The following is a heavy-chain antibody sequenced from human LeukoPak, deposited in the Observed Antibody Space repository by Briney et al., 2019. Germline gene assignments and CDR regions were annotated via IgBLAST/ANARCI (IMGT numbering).Heavy chain of an antibody. D-gene: IGHD7-27*01. CDR2: IKQDASEK. V-gene: IGHV3-7*03. CDR3: ARGGNWADY. Sequence: GGSLRLSCTASGFTFSTFWMSWVRQAPGKGLEWVANIKQDASEKYYVDSVKGRFTISGDNAEPSLCLQMNSLRPEDTAVYYCARGGNWADYWGQGTLVTVSS. J-gene: IGHJ4*02. CDR1: GFTFSTFW.